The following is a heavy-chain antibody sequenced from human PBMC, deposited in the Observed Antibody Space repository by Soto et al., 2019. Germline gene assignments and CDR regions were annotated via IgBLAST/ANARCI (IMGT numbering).Heavy chain of an antibody. CDR1: GDTFNFYS. D-gene: IGHD3-10*01. CDR2: VNPILSMS. Sequence: QVQLVQSGAEVKRPGSSVKVSCKASGDTFNFYSINWVRQAPGLGLEWMGRVNPILSMSNYAQRFQGRGTMTADKSTSTAYMELSGLRSEDTAIYYCATSYGSGYRAFDFWGQGDLVTVSS. CDR3: ATSYGSGYRAFDF. J-gene: IGHJ4*02. V-gene: IGHV1-69*04.